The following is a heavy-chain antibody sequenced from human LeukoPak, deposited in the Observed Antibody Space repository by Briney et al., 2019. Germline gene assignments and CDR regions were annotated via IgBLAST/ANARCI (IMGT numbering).Heavy chain of an antibody. CDR2: ISFDATKA. CDR1: GFTFSRYA. J-gene: IGHJ4*02. D-gene: IGHD1-26*01. CDR3: ARGRGATKKY. Sequence: GRSLRLSCAASGFTFSRYALHWVRQAPGKGLEWVAVISFDATKAYYADAVKGRFSISIDNSNSTLFLQMNSLRENDTAVYHCARGRGATKKYWGQGTLVTVSS. V-gene: IGHV3-30*04.